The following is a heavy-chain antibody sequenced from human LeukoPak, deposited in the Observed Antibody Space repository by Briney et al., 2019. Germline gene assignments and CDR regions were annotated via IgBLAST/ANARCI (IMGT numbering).Heavy chain of an antibody. Sequence: SETLSLTCTVSAGSISSSAYCCWIRQPPGKGLEWIGSIYSSGSTYYNPSLKSRVTIPADTSKNQFSLRLTSVTAADTAVYYCARRVTATVPWDWGQGTLVTVSS. CDR2: IYSSGST. J-gene: IGHJ1*01. V-gene: IGHV4-39*01. D-gene: IGHD4-11*01. CDR1: AGSISSSAYC. CDR3: ARRVTATVPWD.